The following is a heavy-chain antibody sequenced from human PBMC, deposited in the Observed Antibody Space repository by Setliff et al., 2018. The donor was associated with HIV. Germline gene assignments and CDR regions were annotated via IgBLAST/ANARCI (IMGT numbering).Heavy chain of an antibody. D-gene: IGHD6-13*01. CDR3: AREMAATAHPDDPYFQH. CDR1: GFTFSSYS. V-gene: IGHV3-21*01. J-gene: IGHJ1*01. CDR2: ISSSTRYI. Sequence: RLSCAASGFTFSSYSMNWVRQAPGKGPEWVSCISSSTRYIYYADSVKGRFTISRDNAKNSLYLQMSSLRADDTAVYYCAREMAATAHPDDPYFQHWGQGTLVTVSS.